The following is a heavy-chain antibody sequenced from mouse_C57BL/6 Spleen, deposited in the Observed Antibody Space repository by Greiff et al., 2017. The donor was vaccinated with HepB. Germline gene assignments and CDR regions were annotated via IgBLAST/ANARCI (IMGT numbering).Heavy chain of an antibody. CDR3: ARVGGSSYWYFDV. V-gene: IGHV5-4*03. Sequence: EVMLVESGGGLVKPGGSLKLSCAASGFTFSSYAMSWVRQTPEKRLEWVATISDGGSYTYYPDNVKGRFTISRDNAKNNLYLQISHLKSEDTAMYYCARVGGSSYWYFDVWGTGTTVTVSS. CDR1: GFTFSSYA. D-gene: IGHD1-1*01. CDR2: ISDGGSYT. J-gene: IGHJ1*03.